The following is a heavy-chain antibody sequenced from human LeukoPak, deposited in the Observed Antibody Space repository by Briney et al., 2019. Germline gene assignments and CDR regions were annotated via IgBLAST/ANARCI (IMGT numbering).Heavy chain of an antibody. CDR2: ISGSGGST. CDR1: GFTFSSYA. D-gene: IGHD6-13*01. CDR3: AKDWVASSWFNWFDP. Sequence: GGSLRLSCAASGFTFSSYAMSWVRQAPGKGLEWVSDISGSGGSTYYADSVKGRFTISRDNAKNTLYLQMNSLRAEDTAVYYCAKDWVASSWFNWFDPWGQGTLVTVSS. J-gene: IGHJ5*02. V-gene: IGHV3-23*01.